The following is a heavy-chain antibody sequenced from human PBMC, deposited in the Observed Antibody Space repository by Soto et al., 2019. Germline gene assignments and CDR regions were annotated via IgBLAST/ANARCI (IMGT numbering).Heavy chain of an antibody. V-gene: IGHV4-31*02. Sequence: QVQLQESGPGLVKPSQTLSLTCTVSGGSLKSGGYYWSWIRQHPGRGLEWIGYIYYTGRTYYNPSLESRVTFSVKTSKNQVSLKLSSVPAAHTAVYYCATAVTTNHTSSHLWGHGTLVTVSS. CDR2: IYYTGRT. CDR1: GGSLKSGGYY. J-gene: IGHJ5*02. CDR3: ATAVTTNHTSSHL.